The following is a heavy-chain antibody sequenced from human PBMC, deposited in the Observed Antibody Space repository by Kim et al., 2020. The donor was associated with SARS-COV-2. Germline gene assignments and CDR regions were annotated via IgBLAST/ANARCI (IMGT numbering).Heavy chain of an antibody. Sequence: SVKVSCKASGGTFSSYAISWVRQAPGQGLEWMGGIIPIFGTANYAQKFQGRVTITADESTSTAYMELSSLRSEDTAVYYCARGETMVRGVLNWFDPWGQGTLVTVSS. CDR2: IIPIFGTA. CDR3: ARGETMVRGVLNWFDP. D-gene: IGHD3-10*01. V-gene: IGHV1-69*13. J-gene: IGHJ5*02. CDR1: GGTFSSYA.